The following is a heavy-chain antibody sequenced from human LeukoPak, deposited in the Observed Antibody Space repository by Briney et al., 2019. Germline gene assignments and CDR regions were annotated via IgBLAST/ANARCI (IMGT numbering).Heavy chain of an antibody. CDR2: ISNDGSNK. V-gene: IGHV3-30*18. CDR3: AKERRGYSGYERSYYYYYGMDV. CDR1: GFTFSTYG. Sequence: GGSLKLSCAASGFTFSTYGMHWVRQAPGKGLEWVAVISNDGSNKYYADSVKGRFTISRDKSKNTLYLQMNSLRAEDTAVYYCAKERRGYSGYERSYYYYYGMDVWGKGTTVTVSS. D-gene: IGHD5-12*01. J-gene: IGHJ6*04.